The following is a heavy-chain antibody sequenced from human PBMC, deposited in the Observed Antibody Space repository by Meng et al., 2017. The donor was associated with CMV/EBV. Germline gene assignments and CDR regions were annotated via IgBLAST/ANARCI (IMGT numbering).Heavy chain of an antibody. V-gene: IGHV3-21*01. CDR1: GFTFSSYS. Sequence: GGSLRLSCAASGFTFSSYSMNWVRQAPGKGLEWVSSISSSSSYIYYADSVKGRFTISRDNAKNSLYLQMNSLRAEDTAVYYCARALLIPKGDDDYWGQGTLVTVSS. J-gene: IGHJ4*02. CDR2: ISSSSSYI. CDR3: ARALLIPKGDDDY. D-gene: IGHD2-21*02.